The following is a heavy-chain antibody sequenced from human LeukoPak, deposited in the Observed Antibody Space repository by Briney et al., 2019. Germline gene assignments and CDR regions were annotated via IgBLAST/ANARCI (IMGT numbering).Heavy chain of an antibody. Sequence: GGSLRLSCAASGFTFSSYSMNWVRQAPGKGLEWVSYISSSSSTIYYADSVKGRFTISRDNAKNSLYLQMNSLRAEDTAVYYCARMIGGYYYMDVWGKGTTVTVSS. V-gene: IGHV3-48*04. CDR1: GFTFSSYS. CDR2: ISSSSSTI. CDR3: ARMIGGYYYMDV. D-gene: IGHD3-16*01. J-gene: IGHJ6*03.